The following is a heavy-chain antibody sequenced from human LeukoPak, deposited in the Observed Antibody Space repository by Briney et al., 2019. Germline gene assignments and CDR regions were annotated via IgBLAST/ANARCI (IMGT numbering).Heavy chain of an antibody. D-gene: IGHD6-19*01. V-gene: IGHV1-2*02. CDR2: IIPNSGGT. CDR3: ARGREVAGTKYYFDY. CDR1: GYTFTGFY. Sequence: ASLKVSCKASGYTFTGFYIHWVRQAPGQGLEWMGWIIPNSGGTKYAQKFQGRVTMTRDTSISTAYMELSGLRPGDTGVYYCARGREVAGTKYYFDYWSQGTLVTVSS. J-gene: IGHJ4*02.